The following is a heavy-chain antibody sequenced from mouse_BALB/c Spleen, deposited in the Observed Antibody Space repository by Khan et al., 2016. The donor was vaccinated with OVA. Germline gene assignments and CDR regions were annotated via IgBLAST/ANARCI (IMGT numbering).Heavy chain of an antibody. CDR1: GYTFTDYG. CDR3: ARSYGNYWFAY. Sequence: QIQLVQSGPELKKPGETVKISCKASGYTFTDYGMNWVKQAPGKGLKWMGWINTYTGEPTYADDFTGRFAFSLETSASTAYLQINNLKNEDTATXCGARSYGNYWFAYWGQGTLVTVSA. V-gene: IGHV9-3-1*01. D-gene: IGHD2-10*02. CDR2: INTYTGEP. J-gene: IGHJ3*01.